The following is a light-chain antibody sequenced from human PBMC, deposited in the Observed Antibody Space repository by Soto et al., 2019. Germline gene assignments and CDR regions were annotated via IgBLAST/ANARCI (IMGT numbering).Light chain of an antibody. CDR3: QSYDATNQV. J-gene: IGLJ3*02. CDR1: SGSIASNY. CDR2: EDN. Sequence: NFMLTQPHAVSESPGKTVIISCTRSSGSIASNYVQCYQQRPGSSPTTVIYEDNHRPSGVPDRFSGSIDSSTNSASLTISGLETEDEADYYCQSYDATNQVFGGGTKLTVL. V-gene: IGLV6-57*01.